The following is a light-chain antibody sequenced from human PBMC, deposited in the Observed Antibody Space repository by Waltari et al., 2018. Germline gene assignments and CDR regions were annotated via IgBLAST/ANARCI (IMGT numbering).Light chain of an antibody. Sequence: DVVMTQSPLSLPVTLGQPASISCRSSQSLVYSDGNTYWNWFQQRPGQPPRRLIYKVSNRDSGVPDRFSGSGSGTDFTLKISRVEAEDVGVYYCMQGTHWPPTFGQGTKVEIK. CDR1: QSLVYSDGNTY. J-gene: IGKJ1*01. CDR2: KVS. CDR3: MQGTHWPPT. V-gene: IGKV2-30*01.